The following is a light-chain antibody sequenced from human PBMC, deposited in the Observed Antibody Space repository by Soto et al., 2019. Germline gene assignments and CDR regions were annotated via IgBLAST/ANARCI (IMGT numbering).Light chain of an antibody. Sequence: DIQMTQSPSSLSASVGDRVTITCRASQSISSYLNWYQQKPGKAPNLLIYAASSLQSGVPSMFSGSGSGTDFTLSITSLQPEDFATYFCQQSYRAPTFGQGTKVEMK. CDR1: QSISSY. CDR2: AAS. CDR3: QQSYRAPT. J-gene: IGKJ1*01. V-gene: IGKV1-39*01.